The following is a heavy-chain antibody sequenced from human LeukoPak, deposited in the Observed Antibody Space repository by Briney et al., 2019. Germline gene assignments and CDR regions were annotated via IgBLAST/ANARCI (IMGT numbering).Heavy chain of an antibody. CDR1: RFTFSTYS. V-gene: IGHV3-21*04. J-gene: IGHJ4*02. CDR3: ARDRHRGYCSSTSCPTLDY. D-gene: IGHD2-2*01. Sequence: GGSLRLSCAASRFTFSTYSMNWVRQAPGKGLEWVSSISSDSNYIYYADSLKGRFTISRDNAKNSLYLQMNSLRAEDTAVYYCARDRHRGYCSSTSCPTLDYWGQGTLVTVSS. CDR2: ISSDSNYI.